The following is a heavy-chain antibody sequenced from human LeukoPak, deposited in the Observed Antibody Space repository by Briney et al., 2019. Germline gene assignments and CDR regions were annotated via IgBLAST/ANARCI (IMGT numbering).Heavy chain of an antibody. Sequence: GGSLRLSCAASGFKVNSNYMSWVRQAPGKGLEWVSVMYSGGTTYYADSVKGRLTISRDSSKNTLYLQINSLRAEDTAVYYCAKLEYSSSSVIYYYYYGMDVWGQGTTVTVSS. V-gene: IGHV3-53*01. J-gene: IGHJ6*02. CDR3: AKLEYSSSSVIYYYYYGMDV. CDR1: GFKVNSNY. CDR2: MYSGGTT. D-gene: IGHD6-6*01.